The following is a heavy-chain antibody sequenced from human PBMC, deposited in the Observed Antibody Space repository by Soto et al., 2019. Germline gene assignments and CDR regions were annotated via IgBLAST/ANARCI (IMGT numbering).Heavy chain of an antibody. CDR1: GFTFSSYS. Sequence: EVQLVESGGGLVKPGGSLRLSCAASGFTFSSYSMNWVRQAPGKGLEWVSSISSSSSYIYYADSVKGRFTISRDNAKNSLYLQMNSLRAEDTAVYYCARALSGGILSYELYYFDYWGQGTLVTVSS. CDR2: ISSSSSYI. J-gene: IGHJ4*02. D-gene: IGHD1-26*01. CDR3: ARALSGGILSYELYYFDY. V-gene: IGHV3-21*01.